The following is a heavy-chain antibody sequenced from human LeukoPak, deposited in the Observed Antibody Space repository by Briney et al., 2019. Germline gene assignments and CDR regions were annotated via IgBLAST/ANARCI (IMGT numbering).Heavy chain of an antibody. CDR2: ISGSGDST. D-gene: IGHD5-18*01. Sequence: GGSLRLSRAASGFTFTSYAMRWVRQAPGKGPEWVSAISGSGDSTYYADSVEGRFTISRDNSKNRLYLQMNSLRVEDTAVYYCAKAGGYTYHTYYFDYWGQGTLVTVSS. CDR1: GFTFTSYA. CDR3: AKAGGYTYHTYYFDY. V-gene: IGHV3-23*01. J-gene: IGHJ4*02.